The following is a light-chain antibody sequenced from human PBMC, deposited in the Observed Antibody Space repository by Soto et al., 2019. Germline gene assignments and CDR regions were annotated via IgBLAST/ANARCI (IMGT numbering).Light chain of an antibody. V-gene: IGLV1-51*01. CDR2: DTD. CDR1: SSNIGNTY. CDR3: AAWDSGLTMVV. Sequence: QSVLTQPPSVSAAPGQKVTISCSGSSSNIGNTYVSWYQQLPGTAPRLLISDTDRRPSGIPDRFSASKSGTSATLVITGLQTGDEADYFCAAWDSGLTMVVFGEGTKLTVL. J-gene: IGLJ2*01.